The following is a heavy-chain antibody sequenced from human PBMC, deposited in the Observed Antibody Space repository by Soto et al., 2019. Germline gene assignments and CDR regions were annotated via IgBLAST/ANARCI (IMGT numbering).Heavy chain of an antibody. D-gene: IGHD3-22*01. V-gene: IGHV3-13*01. Sequence: PGGSLRLSCAASGFTFNSYDMHWVRQGTGKGLEWVSAIGTAGDTYYPGSVKGRFTISRENAKNSLYLQMNSLRAGDTAVYYCARGGSGYYDSSSPMFDYWGQGTLVTVSS. CDR3: ARGGSGYYDSSSPMFDY. CDR2: IGTAGDT. J-gene: IGHJ4*02. CDR1: GFTFNSYD.